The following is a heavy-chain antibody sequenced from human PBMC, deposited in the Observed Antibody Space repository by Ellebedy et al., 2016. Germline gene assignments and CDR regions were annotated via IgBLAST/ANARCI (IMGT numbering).Heavy chain of an antibody. CDR2: IYYSGRT. J-gene: IGHJ4*02. V-gene: IGHV4-39*07. Sequence: GSLRLSXTVSGGSIHSDNYYWGWIRQPPGKGLEWIGSIYYSGRTYCNPSLKSRVTISVDTSKNQFSLKLSSVTAADTAVYYCARGTGGAVRDWGQGTLVTVSS. D-gene: IGHD3-10*01. CDR1: GGSIHSDNYY. CDR3: ARGTGGAVRD.